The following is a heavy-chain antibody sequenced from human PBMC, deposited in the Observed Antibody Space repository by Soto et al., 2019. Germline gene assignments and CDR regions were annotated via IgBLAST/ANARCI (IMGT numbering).Heavy chain of an antibody. D-gene: IGHD4-4*01. CDR2: ISSNGGST. CDR3: ARDTYTVTTGVLVSLGY. Sequence: GGSLRLSCAASGFTFSSYAMHWVRQAPGKGLEYVSAISSNGGSTYYANSVKGRFTISRDNSKNTLYLQMGSLRAEDMAVYYCARDTYTVTTGVLVSLGYWGQGTLVTVSS. CDR1: GFTFSSYA. J-gene: IGHJ4*02. V-gene: IGHV3-64*01.